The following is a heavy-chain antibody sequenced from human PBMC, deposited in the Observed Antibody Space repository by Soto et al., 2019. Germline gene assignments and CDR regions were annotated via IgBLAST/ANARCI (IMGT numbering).Heavy chain of an antibody. J-gene: IGHJ5*02. CDR2: INPNSGGT. CDR3: ARGPEVRRATAPSRFDP. V-gene: IGHV1-2*04. Sequence: QVQLVQSGAEVKKPGASVKVSCKASGYTFTGYYMHWVRQAPGQGLEWMGWINPNSGGTNYAQKFQGWVTMTRDTSISTAYVELSRLRSDDTAVYYCARGPEVRRATAPSRFDPWGQGTLVTVSS. D-gene: IGHD3-10*01. CDR1: GYTFTGYY.